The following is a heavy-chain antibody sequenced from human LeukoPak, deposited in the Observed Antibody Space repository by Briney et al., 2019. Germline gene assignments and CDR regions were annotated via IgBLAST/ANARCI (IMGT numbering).Heavy chain of an antibody. J-gene: IGHJ4*01. CDR2: IYYSGST. CDR1: GGSISSGDYY. Sequence: SETLSLTCTVSGGSISSGDYYWSWIRQPPGKGLEWIGYIYYSGSTYYNPSLKRRVTISVDTSKNQFSLKLSSVTAAATAVYYCARVWGLRSSHYYFDYWGQGTLVTVSS. V-gene: IGHV4-30-4*01. D-gene: IGHD3-16*01. CDR3: ARVWGLRSSHYYFDY.